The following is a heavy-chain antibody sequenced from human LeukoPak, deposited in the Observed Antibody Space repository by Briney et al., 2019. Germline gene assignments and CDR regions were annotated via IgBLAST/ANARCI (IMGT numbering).Heavy chain of an antibody. D-gene: IGHD3-10*01. Sequence: PGRSLRLSCAASGFTFSSYGMHWGRQAPGKGLEWVAVISYDGDNKYADSVKGRFTISRDNSKNTLFLQMNSLRPEDTAVYYCAKGLGYYDSGETYYYGMDVWGQGTTVTVSS. V-gene: IGHV3-30*18. CDR3: AKGLGYYDSGETYYYGMDV. CDR2: ISYDGDNK. J-gene: IGHJ6*02. CDR1: GFTFSSYG.